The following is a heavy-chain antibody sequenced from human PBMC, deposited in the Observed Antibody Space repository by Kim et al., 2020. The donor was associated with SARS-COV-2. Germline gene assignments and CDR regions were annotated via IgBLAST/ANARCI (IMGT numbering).Heavy chain of an antibody. CDR3: AREVPGMGSFDY. J-gene: IGHJ4*02. D-gene: IGHD3-10*01. V-gene: IGHV1-46*01. Sequence: YAQKFQGRVTMTRDTSTSSVYMELTNLTSEDTAVYYCAREVPGMGSFDYWGQGTLVTVSS.